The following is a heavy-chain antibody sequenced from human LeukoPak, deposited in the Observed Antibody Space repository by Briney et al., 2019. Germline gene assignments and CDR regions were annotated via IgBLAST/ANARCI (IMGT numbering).Heavy chain of an antibody. D-gene: IGHD6-13*01. CDR1: GFNFNNYN. J-gene: IGHJ4*02. CDR2: ITLSSSTI. V-gene: IGHV3-48*01. CDR3: AREPSYTSSWYTSCDY. Sequence: PGGSLRPSCVASGFNFNNYNMNWVRQAPGKGLEWVSYITLSSSTIYYADSVKGRFTISRDNAKNSVYLQMDSLRAEDTAVYYCAREPSYTSSWYTSCDYWGQGTLVTVSS.